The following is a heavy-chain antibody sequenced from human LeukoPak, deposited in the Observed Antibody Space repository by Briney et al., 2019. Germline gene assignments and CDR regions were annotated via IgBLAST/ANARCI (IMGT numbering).Heavy chain of an antibody. CDR3: AKDQGSVVVVVAASDY. CDR1: GFTFSNYG. CDR2: ISYDGSNT. J-gene: IGHJ4*02. V-gene: IGHV3-30*18. D-gene: IGHD2-15*01. Sequence: GRSLRLSCAASGFTFSNYGMHWVRQAPGKGLEWVAVISYDGSNTIYAESVKGRFTISRDNSKNTLFLQMNSLRAEDTAVYYCAKDQGSVVVVVAASDYWGQGTLVTVSS.